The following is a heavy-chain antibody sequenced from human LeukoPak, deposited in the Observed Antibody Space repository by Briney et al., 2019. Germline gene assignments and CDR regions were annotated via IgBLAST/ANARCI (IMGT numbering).Heavy chain of an antibody. Sequence: SETLSLTCTVSGGFIRNYYWNWIRQPPGKGLEWIGYTSDSGNTDYKPSLKSRVTISVDTSKNQFSLKLTSATAADTAVYYCARWHSHGRYFDYWGQGALVTASS. CDR3: ARWHSHGRYFDY. CDR2: TSDSGNT. CDR1: GGFIRNYY. J-gene: IGHJ4*02. V-gene: IGHV4-59*01. D-gene: IGHD2-21*01.